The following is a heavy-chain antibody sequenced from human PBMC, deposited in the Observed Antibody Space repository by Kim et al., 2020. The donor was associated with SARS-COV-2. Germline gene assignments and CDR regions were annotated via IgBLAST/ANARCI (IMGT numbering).Heavy chain of an antibody. CDR2: INTNTGNP. D-gene: IGHD3-22*01. CDR3: ARGSTMIVVVPQTYYGMDV. Sequence: ASVKVSCKASGYTFTSYAMNWVRQAPGQGLEWMGWINTNTGNPTYAQGFTGRFVFSLDTSVSTAYLQISSLKAEDTAVYYCARGSTMIVVVPQTYYGMDVWGQGTTVTVSS. V-gene: IGHV7-4-1*02. CDR1: GYTFTSYA. J-gene: IGHJ6*02.